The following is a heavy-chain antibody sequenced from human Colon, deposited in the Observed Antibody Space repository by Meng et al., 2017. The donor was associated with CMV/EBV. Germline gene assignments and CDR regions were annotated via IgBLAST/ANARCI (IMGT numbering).Heavy chain of an antibody. CDR1: GYTFTNYG. D-gene: IGHD1-26*01. Sequence: VQLVQSGVEVKRPGASVKVSCKASGYTFTNYGISWVRQAPGQGLEWMGWISAYTGDTYYAQKFQGRVTMTTDTSTSTAYMELRSLRSDDTAVYYCVRESQSGSYIYLQHWGQGTLVTVSS. CDR3: VRESQSGSYIYLQH. CDR2: ISAYTGDT. V-gene: IGHV1-18*01. J-gene: IGHJ1*01.